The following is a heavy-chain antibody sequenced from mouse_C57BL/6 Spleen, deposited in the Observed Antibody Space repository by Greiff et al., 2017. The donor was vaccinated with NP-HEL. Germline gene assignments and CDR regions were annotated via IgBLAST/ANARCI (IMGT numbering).Heavy chain of an antibody. J-gene: IGHJ2*01. D-gene: IGHD3-2*02. V-gene: IGHV1-53*01. Sequence: QVQLQQSGTELVKPGASVKLSCKASGYTFTSYWMHWVKQRPGQGLEWIGNINPSNGGTNYNEKFKSKATLTVDKSSSTAYMQLSSLTSEDSAVYYCARNRSGYDYFDYWGQGTTLTVSS. CDR1: GYTFTSYW. CDR2: INPSNGGT. CDR3: ARNRSGYDYFDY.